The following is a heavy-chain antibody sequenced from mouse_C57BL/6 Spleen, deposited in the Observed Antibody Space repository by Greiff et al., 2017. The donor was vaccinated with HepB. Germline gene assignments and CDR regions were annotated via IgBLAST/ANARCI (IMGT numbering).Heavy chain of an antibody. Sequence: VQLQQSGAELVKPGASVKMSCKASGYTFTSYCITWVKQRPGQGLEWIGDIYPGSGSTNYNEKFKSKATLTVDPSSSTAYMQLSSLTSEDSAVYYCASLLRGYYAMDYWGQGTSVTVSS. J-gene: IGHJ4*01. CDR3: ASLLRGYYAMDY. V-gene: IGHV1-55*01. D-gene: IGHD1-1*01. CDR1: GYTFTSYC. CDR2: IYPGSGST.